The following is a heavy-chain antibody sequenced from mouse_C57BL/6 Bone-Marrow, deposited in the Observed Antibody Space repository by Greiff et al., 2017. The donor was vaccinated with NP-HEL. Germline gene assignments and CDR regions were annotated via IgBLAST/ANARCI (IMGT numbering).Heavy chain of an antibody. V-gene: IGHV1-19*01. J-gene: IGHJ4*01. CDR1: GYTFTDYY. Sequence: LMEPGASVKMSCKASGYTFTDYYMNWVKQSHGKSLEWIGVINPYNGGTSYNQKFKGKATLTVDKSSSTAYMELNSLTSEDSAVYYCARWTYYYGSREDYAMDYWGQGTSVTVSS. CDR2: INPYNGGT. D-gene: IGHD1-1*01. CDR3: ARWTYYYGSREDYAMDY.